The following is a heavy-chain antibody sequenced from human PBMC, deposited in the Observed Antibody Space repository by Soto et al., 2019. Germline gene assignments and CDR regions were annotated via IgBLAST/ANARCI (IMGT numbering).Heavy chain of an antibody. J-gene: IGHJ6*02. CDR3: ARASRGYDFWSGYPTKIYYYGMDV. CDR1: GGSFSGYY. CDR2: INHSGST. Sequence: QVQLQQWGAGLLKPSETLSLTCAVYGGSFSGYYWSWIRQPPGKGLEWIGEINHSGSTNYNPSLKSRVTISVDTSKNQFSLKLSSVTAADTAVYYCARASRGYDFWSGYPTKIYYYGMDVWGQGTTVTVSS. D-gene: IGHD3-3*01. V-gene: IGHV4-34*01.